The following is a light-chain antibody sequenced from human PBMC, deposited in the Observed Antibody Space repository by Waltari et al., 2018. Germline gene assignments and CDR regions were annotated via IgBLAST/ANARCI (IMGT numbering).Light chain of an antibody. V-gene: IGKV3-15*01. Sequence: EIVMTQSPATLSVSPGESATLSCRASQSVSSKLAWYQQIPGQAPSLLIYDASTRATAIPARFTAGGSGTEFTLSISSRQSEDFAVYYCQQYNQWPRTFGQGTKVEIK. CDR2: DAS. CDR3: QQYNQWPRT. CDR1: QSVSSK. J-gene: IGKJ1*01.